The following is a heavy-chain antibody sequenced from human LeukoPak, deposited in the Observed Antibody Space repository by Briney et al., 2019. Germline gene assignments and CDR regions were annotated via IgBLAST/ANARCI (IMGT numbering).Heavy chain of an antibody. CDR2: INAANGHT. V-gene: IGHV1-3*03. D-gene: IGHD3-10*01. J-gene: IGHJ6*03. Sequence: ASVKVSCKASGYTFTNYAIHWVRQAPGQRFERMGWINAANGHTKYSQEFQDRITITRDTSAATDYMEINNLRSEDMARYYCARGRGQPNTNRDFYFYYYMDVWGTGTTVAVSS. CDR1: GYTFTNYA. CDR3: ARGRGQPNTNRDFYFYYYMDV.